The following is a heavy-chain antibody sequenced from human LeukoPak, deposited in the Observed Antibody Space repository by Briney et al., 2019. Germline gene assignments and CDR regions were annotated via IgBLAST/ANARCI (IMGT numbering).Heavy chain of an antibody. J-gene: IGHJ6*03. CDR1: GDSISTSSFY. V-gene: IGHV4-39*07. Sequence: PSETLSLTCSVSGDSISTSSFYWGWMRQPPGLGREWIGSIYYSGSTYYNTSLKSRVTISVDTSKNQFSLKLSSVTAADTTVYYCARETTQKGAHYMDVWGKGTTVTIPS. D-gene: IGHD1-14*01. CDR3: ARETTQKGAHYMDV. CDR2: IYYSGST.